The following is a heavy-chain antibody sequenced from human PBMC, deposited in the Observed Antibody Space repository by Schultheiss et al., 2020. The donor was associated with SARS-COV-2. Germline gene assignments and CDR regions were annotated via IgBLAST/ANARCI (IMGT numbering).Heavy chain of an antibody. CDR3: ARHYPSGQKLAPIGY. V-gene: IGHV4-39*01. CDR1: GGSISNNGPF. J-gene: IGHJ4*02. D-gene: IGHD6-13*01. Sequence: SQTLSLTCTVSGGSISNNGPFWGWIRQPPGKGLEWIGSISYSGSTYYSPSLTSRVSIAADTSKNQFSLKLTSVTVADTALYYCARHYPSGQKLAPIGYWGQGTLVTVSS. CDR2: ISYSGST.